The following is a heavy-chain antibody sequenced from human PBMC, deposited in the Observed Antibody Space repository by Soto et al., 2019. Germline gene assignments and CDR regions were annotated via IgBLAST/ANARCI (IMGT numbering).Heavy chain of an antibody. D-gene: IGHD6-19*01. CDR2: IWYDGSNK. J-gene: IGHJ6*02. Sequence: GGSLRLSCAASGFTFSSYGMHWVRQAPGKGLEWVAVIWYDGSNKYYADPVKGRFTISRDNSKNTLYLQMNSLRAEDTAVYYCARDQTVAVYYGMDVWGQGTTVTVSS. CDR3: ARDQTVAVYYGMDV. CDR1: GFTFSSYG. V-gene: IGHV3-33*01.